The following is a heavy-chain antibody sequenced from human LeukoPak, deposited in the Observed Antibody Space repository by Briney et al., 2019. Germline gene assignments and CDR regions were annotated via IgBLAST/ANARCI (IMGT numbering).Heavy chain of an antibody. D-gene: IGHD3-22*01. V-gene: IGHV1-69*04. Sequence: SVKVSCKASGGTFSTYAISWVRQAPGQGLEWLGRIIPILDITSYAQKFQDRVTIIADKSTSTAYMELSSLRSEDTAVYYCARGFDYHDSSGYHPPDVWGQGTTVTVSS. J-gene: IGHJ6*02. CDR2: IIPILDIT. CDR3: ARGFDYHDSSGYHPPDV. CDR1: GGTFSTYA.